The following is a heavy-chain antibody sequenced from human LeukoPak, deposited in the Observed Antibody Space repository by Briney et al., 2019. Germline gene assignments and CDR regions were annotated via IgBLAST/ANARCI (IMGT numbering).Heavy chain of an antibody. D-gene: IGHD1-7*01. Sequence: GSLRLSCAASGFTFSSHGMHWVRQAPGKGLEWVAVISKDGSDKYYPGSVRGRFTISRDNSKNTIYLQMDSLRAEDTAIYYCARDYWWNYDYWGQGTLVTVSS. CDR1: GFTFSSHG. J-gene: IGHJ4*02. V-gene: IGHV3-30*03. CDR3: ARDYWWNYDY. CDR2: ISKDGSDK.